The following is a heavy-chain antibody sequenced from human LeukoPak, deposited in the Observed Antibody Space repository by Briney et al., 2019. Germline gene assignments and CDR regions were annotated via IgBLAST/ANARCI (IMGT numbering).Heavy chain of an antibody. Sequence: GGSLRLSCAASGFTFSSYEMNWVRQAPGKGLEGVSYISSSGSTIYYADSVKGRFTISRDNAKDSLYLKMNSLRAEDTAVYYCARDWDLHCSGGSCYADAFDIWGQGTMVTVSS. CDR1: GFTFSSYE. J-gene: IGHJ3*02. CDR2: ISSSGSTI. CDR3: ARDWDLHCSGGSCYADAFDI. D-gene: IGHD2-15*01. V-gene: IGHV3-48*03.